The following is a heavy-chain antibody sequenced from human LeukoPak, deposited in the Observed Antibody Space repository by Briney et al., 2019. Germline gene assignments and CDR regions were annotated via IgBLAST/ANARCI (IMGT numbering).Heavy chain of an antibody. CDR2: INSDGSST. CDR1: GFTFSSYW. D-gene: IGHD3-10*01. V-gene: IGHV3-74*01. CDR3: ARVVRPVRGVIGTNWFDP. Sequence: PGGSLRLSCAASGFTFSSYWMHWVRQAPGKGLVWVSRINSDGSSTSYADSVKGRFTISRDNAKNTLYLQMNSLRAEDTAVYYCARVVRPVRGVIGTNWFDPWGQGTLVTVSS. J-gene: IGHJ5*02.